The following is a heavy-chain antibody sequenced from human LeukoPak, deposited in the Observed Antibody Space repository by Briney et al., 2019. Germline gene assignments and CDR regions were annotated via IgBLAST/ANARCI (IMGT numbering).Heavy chain of an antibody. Sequence: GGSLRLSCAASGFSLINYAMGWVRQAPGKGLEWVAVISYDGSNKYYADSVKGRFTVSRDNSKNTLYLRMNSLRAEDTAVYYCARVRPEFDPWGQGTLVTVSS. CDR2: ISYDGSNK. CDR1: GFSLINYA. CDR3: ARVRPEFDP. J-gene: IGHJ5*02. V-gene: IGHV3-30-3*01.